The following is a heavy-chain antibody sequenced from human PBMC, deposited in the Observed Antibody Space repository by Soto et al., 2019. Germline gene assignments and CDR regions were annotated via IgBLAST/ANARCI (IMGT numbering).Heavy chain of an antibody. D-gene: IGHD2-2*01. V-gene: IGHV1-3*01. J-gene: IGHJ4*02. CDR3: ARGYCSSTSCQYYFDF. CDR2: INGGNGDT. Sequence: AAVKVSCKACGYTFTGYAIHWVRQAPGRRHEGMGWINGGNGDTKYSQKFQGRVTITRDTSASTAYMELTSLGSEDTAVYHCARGYCSSTSCQYYFDFWGQGTLVTVSS. CDR1: GYTFTGYA.